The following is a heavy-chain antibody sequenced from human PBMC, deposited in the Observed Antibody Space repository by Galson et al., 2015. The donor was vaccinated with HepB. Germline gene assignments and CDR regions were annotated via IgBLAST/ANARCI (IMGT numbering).Heavy chain of an antibody. CDR3: AGGAKWGFFY. V-gene: IGHV6-1*01. Sequence: CAISGDSVSNNSAVWNWIRQSPSRGLEWLGRTYYRSEWYNDYAASVRSRITVNPDTAKNQFSLQLNYVTPEDTGVYYCAGGAKWGFFYWGQGTLVTVSS. D-gene: IGHD3-3*01. CDR2: TYYRSEWYN. CDR1: GDSVSNNSAV. J-gene: IGHJ4*02.